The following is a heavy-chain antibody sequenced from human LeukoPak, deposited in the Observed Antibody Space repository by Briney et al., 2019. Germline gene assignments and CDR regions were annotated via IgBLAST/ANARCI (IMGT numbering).Heavy chain of an antibody. J-gene: IGHJ4*02. Sequence: GASVKVSCKASGYTFTGYYMHWVRQAPGQGLEWMGWINPNSGGTNYAQKFQGRVTMTRDTSISTAYMELSRLRSDDTAVYYCARDGGVVVPAYIYWGQGTLVTVSS. CDR2: INPNSGGT. D-gene: IGHD2-2*01. CDR3: ARDGGVVVPAYIY. V-gene: IGHV1-2*02. CDR1: GYTFTGYY.